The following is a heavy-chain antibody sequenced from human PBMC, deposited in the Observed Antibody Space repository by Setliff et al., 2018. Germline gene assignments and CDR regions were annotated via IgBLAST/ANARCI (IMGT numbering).Heavy chain of an antibody. V-gene: IGHV1-2*02. J-gene: IGHJ4*02. CDR1: GYIFAGYY. CDR2: INPISGGA. Sequence: GASVKVSCKASGYIFAGYYMHWARQTPGQGLEWMGWINPISGGANYAQKFQGRVTMTRDTSISTGYMELSRLRSDDTAVYYCARVTSGRLDFDYWGQGTPVTVSS. CDR3: ARVTSGRLDFDY. D-gene: IGHD6-19*01.